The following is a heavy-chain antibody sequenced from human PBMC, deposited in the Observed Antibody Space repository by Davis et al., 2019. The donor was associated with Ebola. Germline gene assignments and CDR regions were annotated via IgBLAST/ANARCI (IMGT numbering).Heavy chain of an antibody. V-gene: IGHV3-15*01. J-gene: IGHJ6*04. Sequence: PGGSLRLSCAASGFTFSNAWMSWVRQAPGKGLEWVGRIKSKTDGGTTDYAAPVKGRFTISRDDSKNTLYLQMNSLRAEDTAVYYCAKDGGLGFGELSPYYYYGMDVWGKGTTVTVSS. CDR2: IKSKTDGGTT. CDR1: GFTFSNAW. D-gene: IGHD3-10*01. CDR3: AKDGGLGFGELSPYYYYGMDV.